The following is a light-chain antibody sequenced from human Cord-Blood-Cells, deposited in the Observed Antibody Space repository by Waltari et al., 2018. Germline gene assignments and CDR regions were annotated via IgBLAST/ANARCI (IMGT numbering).Light chain of an antibody. CDR2: AAS. J-gene: IGKJ1*01. Sequence: DIQMTQSPSSLSASVGDRVTITCRASQSISSYLNWDQQKPGKAPKLLIYAASSLQSGVPSRCSGSGSGTDFTLTISSLQPEEFATYYCQQSYSTPTFGQGTKVEIK. CDR1: QSISSY. V-gene: IGKV1-39*01. CDR3: QQSYSTPT.